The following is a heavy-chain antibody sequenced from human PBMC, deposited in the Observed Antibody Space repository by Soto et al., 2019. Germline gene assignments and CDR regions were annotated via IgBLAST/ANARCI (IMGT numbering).Heavy chain of an antibody. D-gene: IGHD3-10*01. CDR3: AREGGSGSYYGDFDI. CDR2: INPSSGGK. V-gene: IGHV1-2*04. J-gene: IGHJ3*02. Sequence: ASVKVSCKASGYTFTGYYMHWVRQAPGQGLEWMGWINPSSGGKNYAQKFQGWVTMTRDTYISTAYMELSRLRCDDTAVYYCAREGGSGSYYGDFDIWGQGTMVTVSS. CDR1: GYTFTGYY.